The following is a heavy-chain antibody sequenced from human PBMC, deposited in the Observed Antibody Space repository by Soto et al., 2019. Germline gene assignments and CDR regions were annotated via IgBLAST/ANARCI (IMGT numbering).Heavy chain of an antibody. CDR2: IIPIFGTA. V-gene: IGHV1-69*06. J-gene: IGHJ3*02. CDR3: ASVATSGVDTIWEGAFDI. D-gene: IGHD5-12*01. Sequence: QVQLVQSGAEVKKPGSSVKVSCKASGGTFSSYAISWVRQAPGQGLEWMGGIIPIFGTANYAQKFQGRVTITADKSTSTAYVELSSLRCEDAAVYYCASVATSGVDTIWEGAFDIWGQGTMVTVSS. CDR1: GGTFSSYA.